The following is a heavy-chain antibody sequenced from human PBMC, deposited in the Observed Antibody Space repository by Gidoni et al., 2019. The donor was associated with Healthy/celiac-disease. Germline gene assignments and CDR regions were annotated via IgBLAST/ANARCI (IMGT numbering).Heavy chain of an antibody. CDR1: GVTLSSYS. V-gene: IGHV3-48*04. Sequence: EVQLVETGGGLVQPGGSLRLYWAASGVTLSSYSMNWGRQAPGKGLECVSYISSSSSTIYYADSVKVRFTISRDNAKNSLYLQMNSLRAEDTAVYYCARYLWMAPDSSGFDYWGQGTLVTVSS. D-gene: IGHD3-22*01. CDR3: ARYLWMAPDSSGFDY. CDR2: ISSSSSTI. J-gene: IGHJ4*02.